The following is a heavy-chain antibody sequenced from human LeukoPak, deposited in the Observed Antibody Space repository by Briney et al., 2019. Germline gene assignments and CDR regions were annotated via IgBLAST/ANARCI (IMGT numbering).Heavy chain of an antibody. CDR2: IKQDGSEK. D-gene: IGHD3-9*01. CDR1: GFTFSSYW. CDR3: ARGSRPVYNLLTGKRYFDY. V-gene: IGHV3-7*01. Sequence: GGSLRLSCAASGFTFSSYWMSWVRQAPGKGLEWVANIKQDGSEKYYVDSVKGRFTISRDNAKNSLYLQMNSLRAEDTAVYYCARGSRPVYNLLTGKRYFDYWGQGTLLTVSS. J-gene: IGHJ4*02.